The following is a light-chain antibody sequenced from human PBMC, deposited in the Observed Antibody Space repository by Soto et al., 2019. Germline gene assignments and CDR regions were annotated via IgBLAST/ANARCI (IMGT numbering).Light chain of an antibody. CDR2: DAS. Sequence: DIQMTQSPSSLSASVVDRFTITFQASQNINNYLNWYQQKPGRAPKLLIYDASNLEAGVPSRFRGSGSGTDFTLTISSLQPEDFATYYCQQVNVYPSTFGGGTKVDIK. J-gene: IGKJ4*01. CDR3: QQVNVYPST. V-gene: IGKV1-33*01. CDR1: QNINNY.